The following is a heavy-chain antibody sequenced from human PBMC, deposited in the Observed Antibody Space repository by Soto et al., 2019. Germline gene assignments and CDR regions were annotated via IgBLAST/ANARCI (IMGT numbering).Heavy chain of an antibody. CDR1: GYSFTSYW. Sequence: GESLKISCKGSGYSFTSYWIGWVRQMPGKGLEWMGITYPGDSDTRYSPSFQGQVTISADKSISTAYLQWSSLKASDTAMYYCARKKYSSSSSYYYYGMDVWGQGTTVTVSS. J-gene: IGHJ6*02. CDR2: TYPGDSDT. CDR3: ARKKYSSSSSYYYYGMDV. V-gene: IGHV5-51*01. D-gene: IGHD6-6*01.